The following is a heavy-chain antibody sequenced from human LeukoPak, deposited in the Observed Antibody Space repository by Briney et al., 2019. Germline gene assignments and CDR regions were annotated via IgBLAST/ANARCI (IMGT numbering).Heavy chain of an antibody. J-gene: IGHJ4*02. CDR1: GGSISSYY. CDR2: IYYSGST. V-gene: IGHV4-59*01. CDR3: ARDSNYFDSSDYHQYYFDY. D-gene: IGHD3-22*01. Sequence: SETLSLTCTVSGGSISSYYWSWIRQPPGKGLEWIGYIYYSGSTNYNPSLKSRVTISVDTSKNQFSLKLSSVTAADTAVYYCARDSNYFDSSDYHQYYFDYWGQGTLVTVSS.